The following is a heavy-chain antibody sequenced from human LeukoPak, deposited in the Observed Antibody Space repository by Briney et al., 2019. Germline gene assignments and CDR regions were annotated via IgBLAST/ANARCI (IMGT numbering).Heavy chain of an antibody. J-gene: IGHJ4*02. Sequence: GGSLRLSCVASGFAFSDSRMHWVRQASGKELEWVSRITGDGSSTAYASSVKGRFTVSRDNARTTLYLQMNSLRVEDTAVYFCAKSRRDFWGQGTLVTVSS. CDR3: AKSRRDF. CDR1: GFAFSDSR. CDR2: ITGDGSST. V-gene: IGHV3-74*01.